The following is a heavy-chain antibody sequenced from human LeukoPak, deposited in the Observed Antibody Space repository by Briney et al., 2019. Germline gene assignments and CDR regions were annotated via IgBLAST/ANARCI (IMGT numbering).Heavy chain of an antibody. D-gene: IGHD4-17*01. CDR3: EKDPNGDYIGAFDI. CDR2: ISGNGGST. CDR1: GFSFSSYV. J-gene: IGHJ3*02. V-gene: IGHV3-23*01. Sequence: GGSLRLSCVASGFSFSSYVMNWVRQAPGTGLEWVSAISGNGGSTYYADSVKGRFTISRDNSKNTLYLQMNSLTVEDTAVYYCEKDPNGDYIGAFDIWGQGTMVTVSS.